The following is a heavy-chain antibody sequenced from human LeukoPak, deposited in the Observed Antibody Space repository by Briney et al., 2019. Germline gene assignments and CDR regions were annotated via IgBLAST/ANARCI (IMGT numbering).Heavy chain of an antibody. CDR1: GYSISSGYF. V-gene: IGHV4-38-2*02. Sequence: PSETLSLTCTVSGYSISSGYFWGWIRQPPGKGLEWIGSIYHTGGTFYNPSLKSRVTISVDTSKNQISLRLSSVTAADTAVYYCAQDATTGDLKSWGQGTLVTVSS. CDR3: AQDATTGDLKS. D-gene: IGHD7-27*01. J-gene: IGHJ4*02. CDR2: IYHTGGT.